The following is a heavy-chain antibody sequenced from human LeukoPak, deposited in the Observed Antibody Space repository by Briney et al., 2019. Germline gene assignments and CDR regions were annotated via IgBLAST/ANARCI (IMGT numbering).Heavy chain of an antibody. CDR3: ARVVDGSVDY. J-gene: IGHJ4*02. V-gene: IGHV4-59*01. D-gene: IGHD5-24*01. CDR2: VHYSGTT. Sequence: SETLSLTCTVSDGSITNYDWSWVRQPPGKGLEFIGHVHYSGTTNYNPSLRSRVTISIDTSKQHFFLKLKSVTAADTAVYYCARVVDGSVDYWGQGTLVTVSS. CDR1: DGSITNYD.